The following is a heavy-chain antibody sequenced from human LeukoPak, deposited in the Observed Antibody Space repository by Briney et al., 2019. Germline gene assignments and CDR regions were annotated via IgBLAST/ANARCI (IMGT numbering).Heavy chain of an antibody. CDR3: AKDRSYYYDTSGQGPLGY. D-gene: IGHD3-22*01. CDR1: GFTFSSYG. V-gene: IGHV3-30*02. Sequence: GGSLRLSCAASGFTFSSYGMHWLRQAPGKGLEWMAFIRYDESNKYYADSVKGRFSISRDNSKNTLYLQVNSLTAEDTAVYYCAKDRSYYYDTSGQGPLGYWGQGTLVTVSS. CDR2: IRYDESNK. J-gene: IGHJ4*02.